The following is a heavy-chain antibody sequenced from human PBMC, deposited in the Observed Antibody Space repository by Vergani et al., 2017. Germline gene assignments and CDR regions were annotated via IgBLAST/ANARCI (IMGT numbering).Heavy chain of an antibody. CDR2: ISWNSGSI. D-gene: IGHD1-26*01. J-gene: IGHJ4*02. CDR1: GFTFDDYA. Sequence: EVQLVESGGGLVQPGRSLRLSCAASGFTFDDYAMHWVRQAPGKGLEWVSGISWNSGSIGYADSVKGRFTISRDNAKNSLYLQMNSLRAEDTAVYYCARVVLGSYYYWGQGTLVTVSS. CDR3: ARVVLGSYYY. V-gene: IGHV3-9*01.